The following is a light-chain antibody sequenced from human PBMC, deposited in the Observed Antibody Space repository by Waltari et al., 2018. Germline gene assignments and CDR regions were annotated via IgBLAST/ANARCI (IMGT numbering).Light chain of an antibody. V-gene: IGKV1-39*01. CDR2: AAS. J-gene: IGKJ1*01. Sequence: DVHMSQSPSSLSASVGDRVTITCRASQSISSYLNWYQQKPGKAPKLLIYAASSLQSGVPSRFSGSGSGTDFTLTISSLQPEDFATYYCQQSYSTPPTFGHGTKVEIK. CDR3: QQSYSTPPT. CDR1: QSISSY.